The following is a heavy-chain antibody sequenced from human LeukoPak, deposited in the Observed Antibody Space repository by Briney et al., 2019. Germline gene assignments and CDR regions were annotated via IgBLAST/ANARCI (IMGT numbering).Heavy chain of an antibody. CDR3: ARSPKTYSYGPLDAFDI. Sequence: SETLSLTCAVYGGSFSGYYWSWIRQPPGKGLEWIGEINHSGSTNYNPSLKSRVTMSVDTSKNQFSLKLSSVTAADTAVYYCARSPKTYSYGPLDAFDIWGQGTMVTVSS. CDR2: INHSGST. V-gene: IGHV4-34*01. D-gene: IGHD5-18*01. J-gene: IGHJ3*02. CDR1: GGSFSGYY.